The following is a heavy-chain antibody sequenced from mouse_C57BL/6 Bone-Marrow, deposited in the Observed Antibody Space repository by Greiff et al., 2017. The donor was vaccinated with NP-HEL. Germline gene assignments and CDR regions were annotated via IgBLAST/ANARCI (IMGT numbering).Heavy chain of an antibody. CDR3: ARTFIFDD. J-gene: IGHJ2*01. Sequence: EVKLMESGGGLVKPGGSLKLSCAASGFTFSDYGMHWVRQAPEKGLEWVAYISSCSSTIYYADTVKGRFTISRDNAKNTLFLQMTSLRSEDTAMYYCARTFIFDDWGQGTTLTVSS. CDR1: GFTFSDYG. CDR2: ISSCSSTI. D-gene: IGHD1-1*01. V-gene: IGHV5-17*01.